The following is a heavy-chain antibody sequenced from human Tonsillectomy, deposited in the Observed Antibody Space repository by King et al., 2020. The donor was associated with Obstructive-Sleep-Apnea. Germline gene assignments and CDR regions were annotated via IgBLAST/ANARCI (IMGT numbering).Heavy chain of an antibody. CDR1: GFTFTSYS. D-gene: IGHD5-24*01. V-gene: IGHV3-21*01. Sequence: VQLVESGGGLVKPGGSLRLSCAASGFTFTSYSVNWVRQAPGKGLEWVSSISGSRSYIYYADSVKGRFTISRDNAKNSLYLQMNSLRAEDTAVYYCARDGHDGYNTSYFYGMDVWGQGTTVTVSS. CDR2: ISGSRSYI. J-gene: IGHJ6*02. CDR3: ARDGHDGYNTSYFYGMDV.